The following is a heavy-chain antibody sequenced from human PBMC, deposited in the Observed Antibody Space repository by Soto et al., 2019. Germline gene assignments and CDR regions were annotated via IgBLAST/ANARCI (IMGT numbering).Heavy chain of an antibody. D-gene: IGHD5-18*01. V-gene: IGHV3-30-3*01. Sequence: GGSLRLSCAASGFTFSNYAMHWVRQAPGKGLEWVAVISYDGSDKYNANSVKGRFTISRDNSKNTLYLQMNSLRAEDTAVYYCARDTGPNGYNYYYFGMDVWGQGTTVTV. J-gene: IGHJ6*02. CDR3: ARDTGPNGYNYYYFGMDV. CDR2: ISYDGSDK. CDR1: GFTFSNYA.